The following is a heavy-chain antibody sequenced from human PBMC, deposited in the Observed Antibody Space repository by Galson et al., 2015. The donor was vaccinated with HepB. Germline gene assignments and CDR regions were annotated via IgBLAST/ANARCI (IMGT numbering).Heavy chain of an antibody. V-gene: IGHV2-70*04. J-gene: IGHJ4*02. Sequence: PALVKPTQTLTLTCTFSGFSLTSSAMRVSWIRQPPGKALEWLARIDGDDYKLYSRSLETRVTISKDTSKNQVVLTLTNVDPGDTGTYYCARTRGRYCGDGTCPPLEQWGPGALVTVSS. CDR1: GFSLTSSAMR. CDR2: IDGDDYK. D-gene: IGHD4-17*01. CDR3: ARTRGRYCGDGTCPPLEQ.